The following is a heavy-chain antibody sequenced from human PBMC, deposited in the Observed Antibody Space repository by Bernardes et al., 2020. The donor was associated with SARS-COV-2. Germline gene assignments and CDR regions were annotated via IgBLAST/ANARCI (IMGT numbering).Heavy chain of an antibody. CDR2: ISGSGGST. V-gene: IGHV3-23*01. Sequence: SLRPSCAASGFTFSSYAMSWVRQAPGKGLEWVSAISGSGGSTYYAASVTGRFTISRDNSKNTLYLQMNSLGAEDTAVYYCAKDAGITIGGVVYYYGMVVWGQGATVAVSS. CDR1: GFTFSSYA. D-gene: IGHD3-16*01. CDR3: AKDAGITIGGVVYYYGMVV. J-gene: IGHJ6*02.